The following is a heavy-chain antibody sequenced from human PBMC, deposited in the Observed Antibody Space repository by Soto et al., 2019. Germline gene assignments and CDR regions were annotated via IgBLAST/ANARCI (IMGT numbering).Heavy chain of an antibody. V-gene: IGHV1-8*02. Sequence: GASVKVSCKASGYTFTSCGISWVRQAPGQGLEWMGWMNPNSGNTGYAQKFQGRVTMTRNTSISTAYMELSSLRSEDTAVYYCARGQGNFSPYDYWGQGTLVTVSS. CDR2: MNPNSGNT. CDR1: GYTFTSCG. J-gene: IGHJ4*02. CDR3: ARGQGNFSPYDY. D-gene: IGHD4-4*01.